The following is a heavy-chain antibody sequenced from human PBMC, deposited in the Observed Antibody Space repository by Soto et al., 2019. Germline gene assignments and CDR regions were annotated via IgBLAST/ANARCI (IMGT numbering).Heavy chain of an antibody. Sequence: QVQLVQSGAEVKKPGSSVKVSCKASGGTFSSYAISWVRQAPGQGLEWIGGIIPIFGTANYAQKFQGRVTITADESTSTAYMELSSLRSEDTAVYYCARLRLDLDFWSGYSNWFDPWGQGTLVTVSS. CDR3: ARLRLDLDFWSGYSNWFDP. J-gene: IGHJ5*02. CDR1: GGTFSSYA. V-gene: IGHV1-69*01. CDR2: IIPIFGTA. D-gene: IGHD3-3*01.